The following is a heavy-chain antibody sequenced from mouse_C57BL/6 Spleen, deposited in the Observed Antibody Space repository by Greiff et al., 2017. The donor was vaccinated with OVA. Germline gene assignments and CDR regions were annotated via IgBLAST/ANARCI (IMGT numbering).Heavy chain of an antibody. Sequence: QVQLQQSGPELVKPGASVKISCKASGYTFTDYYINWVKQRPGQGLEWIGWIFPGSGSTYYNEKFKGKATLTVDKSSSTAYMLLSSLTSEDSAVYFCARSEYYGSSYEFAYWGQGTLVTVSA. CDR1: GYTFTDYY. J-gene: IGHJ3*01. D-gene: IGHD1-1*01. CDR2: IFPGSGST. CDR3: ARSEYYGSSYEFAY. V-gene: IGHV1-75*01.